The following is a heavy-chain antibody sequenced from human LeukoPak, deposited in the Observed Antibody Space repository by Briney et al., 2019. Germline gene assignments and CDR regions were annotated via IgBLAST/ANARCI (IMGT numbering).Heavy chain of an antibody. J-gene: IGHJ4*02. CDR2: IYHSGST. Sequence: SETLSLTCTVSGGSISSSSYYWGWIRQPPGKGLEWIASIYHSGSTYYNPSLKSRVTISVDTSKNQFPLKLSSVTAADTAVYYCARFPMSGAAAGTVGFGYWGQGTLVTVSS. CDR3: ARFPMSGAAAGTVGFGY. CDR1: GGSISSSSYY. D-gene: IGHD6-13*01. V-gene: IGHV4-39*06.